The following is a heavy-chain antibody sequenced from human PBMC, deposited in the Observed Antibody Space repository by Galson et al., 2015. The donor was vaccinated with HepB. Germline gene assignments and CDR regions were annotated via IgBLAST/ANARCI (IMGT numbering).Heavy chain of an antibody. D-gene: IGHD5-18*01. CDR3: AIRQGGYSYGLSYFDY. Sequence: SETLSLTCAVYGGSFSGYYWSWIRQPPGKGLEWIGEINHSGSTEYNPSLKSRVTISVDTSKNQLSLRLSSVTAPDTAMYYCAIRQGGYSYGLSYFDYWGQGTLVTVSS. CDR1: GGSFSGYY. CDR2: INHSGST. J-gene: IGHJ4*02. V-gene: IGHV4-34*01.